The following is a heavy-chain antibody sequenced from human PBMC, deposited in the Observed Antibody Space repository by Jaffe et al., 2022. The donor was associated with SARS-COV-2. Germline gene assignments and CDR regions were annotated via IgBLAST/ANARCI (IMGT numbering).Heavy chain of an antibody. CDR1: GGSISSSSYY. CDR2: IYYSERT. CDR3: ARLPGISSPGADAFDI. Sequence: QLQLQESGPGLVKPSETLSLTCTVSGGSISSSSYYWGWIRQPPGKGLEWIGSIYYSERTYYNPSLKSRVTISVDTSKNQFSLKLSSVTAADTAVFYCARLPGISSPGADAFDIWGQGTMVTVSS. V-gene: IGHV4-39*01. D-gene: IGHD3-10*01. J-gene: IGHJ3*02.